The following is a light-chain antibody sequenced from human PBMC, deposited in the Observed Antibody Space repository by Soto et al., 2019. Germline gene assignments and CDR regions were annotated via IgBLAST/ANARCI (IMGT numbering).Light chain of an antibody. V-gene: IGKV3-20*01. CDR2: GAS. Sequence: EIVMTQSPATLSVSPGGRATLSCRASQSISDTLAWYQQKPGQAPRLLIYGASNRATGIPDRFSGSGSGADFTLTISSLEPEDFAVYYCQQYGSSPTTFGQGTKVDI. CDR3: QQYGSSPTT. CDR1: QSISDT. J-gene: IGKJ1*01.